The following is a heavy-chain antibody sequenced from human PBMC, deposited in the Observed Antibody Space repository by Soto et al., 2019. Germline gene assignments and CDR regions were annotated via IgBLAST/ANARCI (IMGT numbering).Heavy chain of an antibody. CDR3: ARLNIRYYFDY. Sequence: SETLSLTCTVSGGSISSSSYYWGWIRQPPGKGLEWIGSIYYSGSTYYNPSLKSRVTISVDTSKNQFSLKLSSVTAADTAVYYCARLNIRYYFDYWGQGTLVTVSS. CDR2: IYYSGST. V-gene: IGHV4-39*01. CDR1: GGSISSSSYY. J-gene: IGHJ4*02.